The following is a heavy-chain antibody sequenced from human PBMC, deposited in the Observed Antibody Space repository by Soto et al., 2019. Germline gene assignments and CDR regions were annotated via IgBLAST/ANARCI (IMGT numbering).Heavy chain of an antibody. Sequence: DRTLVNPTQTLTLTCTFSGFSLSASGMCVSWIRQPPGKALECLALIDWDDDKYYSTSLKTRLTISKDTSKNQVVLTMTNMDPVETATYYCARLSSSNYYYYGMDVWGQGTTVTGSS. D-gene: IGHD6-13*01. CDR1: GFSLSASGMC. J-gene: IGHJ6*02. V-gene: IGHV2-70*01. CDR2: IDWDDDK. CDR3: ARLSSSNYYYYGMDV.